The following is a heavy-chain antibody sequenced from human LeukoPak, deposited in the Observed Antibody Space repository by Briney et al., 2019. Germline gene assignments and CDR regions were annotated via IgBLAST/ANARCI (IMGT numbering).Heavy chain of an antibody. Sequence: SETLSLTCAVYGGSFSGYYWSWIRQPPGKGLEWIGEINHSGSTNYDPSLKSRVTISVDTSKNQFSLKLSSVTAADTAVYYCARGDGYSNYVYYFDYWGQGTLVTVSS. CDR3: ARGDGYSNYVYYFDY. D-gene: IGHD4-11*01. CDR1: GGSFSGYY. V-gene: IGHV4-34*01. J-gene: IGHJ4*02. CDR2: INHSGST.